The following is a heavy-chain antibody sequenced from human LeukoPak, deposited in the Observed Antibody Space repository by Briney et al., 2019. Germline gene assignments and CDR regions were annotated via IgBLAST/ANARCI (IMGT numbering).Heavy chain of an antibody. J-gene: IGHJ4*02. V-gene: IGHV4-30-4*07. CDR2: IYYSGST. CDR1: GGSISSGGYS. Sequence: TTSETLSLTCAVSGGSISSGGYSWSWIRQPPGKGLEWIGYIYYSGSTYYNPSLKSRVTISVDTSKNQFSLKLSSVTAADTAVYYCAVRYSGYDYPTYFDYWGQGTLVTVSS. D-gene: IGHD5-12*01. CDR3: AVRYSGYDYPTYFDY.